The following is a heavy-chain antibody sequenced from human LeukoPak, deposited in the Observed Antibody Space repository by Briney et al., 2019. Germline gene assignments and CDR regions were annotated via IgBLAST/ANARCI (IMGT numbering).Heavy chain of an antibody. V-gene: IGHV1-69*04. CDR1: GGTFCSYA. CDR3: AEQDESRLYYGSGSYYNV. D-gene: IGHD3-10*01. CDR2: IITVFGIA. Sequence: ASVKDSCKASGGTFCSYAICWVRHALGRGVEWMGRIITVFGIATYAQKFKGRVTSTADKSTSTAYMELSSLRSEDTAVYYCAEQDESRLYYGSGSYYNVWGQGTLVTVSS. J-gene: IGHJ4*02.